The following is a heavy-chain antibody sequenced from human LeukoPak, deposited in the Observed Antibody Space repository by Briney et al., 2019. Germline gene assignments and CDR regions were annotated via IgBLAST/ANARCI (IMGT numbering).Heavy chain of an antibody. J-gene: IGHJ6*03. CDR2: ISNSGST. V-gene: IGHV4-59*08. CDR1: GGSISTYY. Sequence: SETLSLTCTISGGSISTYYWSWIRQPPGKGLEWIGYISNSGSTNYNPSLKSRLTLSVDMSENQFSLKLTSVTAADTAVYYCARHGRQYNHMDVWGRGTTVTVSS. CDR3: ARHGRQYNHMDV.